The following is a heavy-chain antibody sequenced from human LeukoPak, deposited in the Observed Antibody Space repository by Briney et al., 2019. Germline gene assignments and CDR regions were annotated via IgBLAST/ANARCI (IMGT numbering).Heavy chain of an antibody. CDR2: ITCYGAT. V-gene: IGHV3-23*01. CDR1: GFTFSNFA. D-gene: IGHD6-13*01. J-gene: IGHJ5*02. CDR3: AKGVAAGKVDWFDP. Sequence: GGSLRLSCAASGFTFSNFAMTWVRQAPGTGLQWVSTITCYGATFYADSVRGRFTIFRDTSMNTLFLQMNSLGAEDTAVYYCAKGVAAGKVDWFDPWGQGTLVTVSS.